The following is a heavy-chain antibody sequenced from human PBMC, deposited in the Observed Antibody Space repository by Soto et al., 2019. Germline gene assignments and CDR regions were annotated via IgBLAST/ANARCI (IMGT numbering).Heavy chain of an antibody. CDR1: GGSISNDY. CDR3: ARGHYEFWSGYFATNDY. Sequence: PSETLSLTCTVSGGSISNDYWSWIRQPPGKGLEWIGYIHYSGNTKYNPSLKSRVTISADTSKDQFSLKLTSVTAADTAVYYCARGHYEFWSGYFATNDYWGQGTLVTVSS. CDR2: IHYSGNT. D-gene: IGHD3-3*01. J-gene: IGHJ4*02. V-gene: IGHV4-59*08.